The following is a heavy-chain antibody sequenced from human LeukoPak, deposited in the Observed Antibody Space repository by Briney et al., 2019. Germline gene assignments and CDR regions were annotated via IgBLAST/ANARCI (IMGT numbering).Heavy chain of an antibody. J-gene: IGHJ4*02. CDR3: ARYARTPYSGSSHFDY. CDR1: GYTFTSYG. D-gene: IGHD1-26*01. CDR2: ISAYNGNT. Sequence: GASVTVSCKASGYTFTSYGISWVRQAPGQGLEWMGGISAYNGNTNYAQKLQGRVTMTTDTSTSTAYMELRSLRSDDTAVYYCARYARTPYSGSSHFDYWGQGTLVTVSS. V-gene: IGHV1-18*01.